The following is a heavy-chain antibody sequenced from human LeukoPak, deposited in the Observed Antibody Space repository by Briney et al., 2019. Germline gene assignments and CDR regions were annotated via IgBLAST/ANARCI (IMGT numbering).Heavy chain of an antibody. J-gene: IGHJ4*02. CDR2: ISGSGGST. CDR1: GFTFSSYA. V-gene: IGHV3-23*01. CDR3: AKDFLPIVATGGSDY. Sequence: PGGSLRLSCAASGFTFSSYAMSWVRQAPGKGLEWVSAISGSGGSTYYADSVKGRFTISRDNSKNTLYLQMNSLRAEDTAVYYCAKDFLPIVATGGSDYWGQGTLVTVSS. D-gene: IGHD5-12*01.